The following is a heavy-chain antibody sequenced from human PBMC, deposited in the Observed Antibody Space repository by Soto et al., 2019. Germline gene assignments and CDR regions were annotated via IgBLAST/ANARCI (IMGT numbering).Heavy chain of an antibody. CDR3: ARHAGGVSQIDY. J-gene: IGHJ4*02. CDR2: IYYSGTT. CDR1: GGSISSHGYY. D-gene: IGHD1-26*01. V-gene: IGHV4-39*01. Sequence: PSETLSLTCTVSGGSISSHGYYWGWIRQPPGKGLEWIETIYYSGTTFYNPSLKSRVTISVDTSKNQLSLKLSSVTAADTAVYYCARHAGGVSQIDYWGQGTLVTVSS.